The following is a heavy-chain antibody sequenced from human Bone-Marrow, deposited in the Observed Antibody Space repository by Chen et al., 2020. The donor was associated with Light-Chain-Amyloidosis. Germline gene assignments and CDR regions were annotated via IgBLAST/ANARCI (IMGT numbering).Heavy chain of an antibody. D-gene: IGHD2-21*01. V-gene: IGHV5-51*01. CDR3: ARRRDGYNFDY. J-gene: IGHJ4*02. CDR2: IYPDXSDA. CDR1: GYTFPNYW. Sequence: QSGPEVKKPGESLKISCKGSGYTFPNYWIGWVRQMPGKGLEWMGVIYPDXSDARYXXXXXXXXXXXXXXXXXXXXXXXXXXXXXXXXXYYCARRRDGYNFDYWGQGTL.